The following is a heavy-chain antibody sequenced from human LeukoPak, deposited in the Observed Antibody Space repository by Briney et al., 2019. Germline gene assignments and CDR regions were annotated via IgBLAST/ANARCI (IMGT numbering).Heavy chain of an antibody. J-gene: IGHJ6*02. D-gene: IGHD3-10*01. V-gene: IGHV4-59*01. CDR3: ARIMAVPGAPDYFHYGIDV. Sequence: SETLSLTCTVSGGSISGYYWTWIRQPPGKGLECIGYIYYSGSTNYNPSLKSRVTISVDTSKNQFSLKLSSVTAADTAVYFCARIMAVPGAPDYFHYGIDVWGQGTTVTVSS. CDR1: GGSISGYY. CDR2: IYYSGST.